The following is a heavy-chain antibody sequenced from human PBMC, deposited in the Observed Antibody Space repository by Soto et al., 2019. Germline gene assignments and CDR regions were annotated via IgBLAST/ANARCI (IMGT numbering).Heavy chain of an antibody. CDR1: GFTFSSYA. Sequence: QVQLVESGGGVVQPGRSLRLSCAASGFTFSSYAMHWVRQAPGKGLEWVAVISYDGSNKYYADSVKGRFTISRDNSKNPLYLQMNSLRAEDTAVYYCARGRRWLQDFDYWGQGTLVTVSS. D-gene: IGHD5-12*01. V-gene: IGHV3-30-3*01. J-gene: IGHJ4*02. CDR3: ARGRRWLQDFDY. CDR2: ISYDGSNK.